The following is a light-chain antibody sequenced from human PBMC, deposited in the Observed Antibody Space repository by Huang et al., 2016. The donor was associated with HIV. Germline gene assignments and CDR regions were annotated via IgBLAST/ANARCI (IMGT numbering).Light chain of an antibody. CDR1: QTVFYKSKNKND. Sequence: DIVMTQSPDSLAVSLGERAIINCKSSQTVFYKSKNKNDLAWYQQKPVQPPKLLIYCASTRESGVPDRFSGSGSGTNFTLIISGLQAEDVAVYYCHQYYSPPLTFGQGTKVEIK. CDR3: HQYYSPPLT. CDR2: CAS. V-gene: IGKV4-1*01. J-gene: IGKJ1*01.